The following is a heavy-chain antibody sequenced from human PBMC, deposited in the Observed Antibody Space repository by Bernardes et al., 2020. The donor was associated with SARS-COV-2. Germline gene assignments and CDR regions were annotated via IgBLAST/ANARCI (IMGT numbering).Heavy chain of an antibody. CDR1: GDSVSSNSAA. CDR3: ARGYYYDSSGYWRLAPTYYYYGMDV. V-gene: IGHV6-1*01. J-gene: IGHJ6*02. Sequence: SQTLSLTCAISGDSVSSNSAAWNWIRQSPSRGLEWLGRTYYRSKWYNDYAVSVKSRITINPDTSKNQFSLQLNSVTPEDTAVYYCARGYYYDSSGYWRLAPTYYYYGMDVWGQGTTVNVSS. D-gene: IGHD3-22*01. CDR2: TYYRSKWYN.